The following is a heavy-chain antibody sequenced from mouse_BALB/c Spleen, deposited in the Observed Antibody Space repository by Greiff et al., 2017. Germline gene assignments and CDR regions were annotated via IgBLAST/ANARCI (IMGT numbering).Heavy chain of an antibody. V-gene: IGHV14-3*02. CDR1: GFNTKDTY. Sequence: EVQLQQSGAELVKPGASVKLSCTASGFNTKDTYMHWVKQRPEQGLEWIGRIDPANGNTKYDPKFQGKATITADTSSNTAYLQLSSLTSEDTAVYYCARSDWDAWYFDVWGAGTTVTVAS. J-gene: IGHJ1*01. CDR3: ARSDWDAWYFDV. D-gene: IGHD4-1*01. CDR2: IDPANGNT.